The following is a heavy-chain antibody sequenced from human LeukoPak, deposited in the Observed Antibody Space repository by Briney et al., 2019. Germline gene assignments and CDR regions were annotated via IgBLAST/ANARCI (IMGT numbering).Heavy chain of an antibody. Sequence: TGGSLRLSCAASGFTFSSYGMHWVRQAPGKGLEWVAVISYDGSNKYYADSVKGRFTISRDNSKNTLYLQMSSLRAEDTAVYYCAKDVGMSTGEDYWGQGTLVTVSS. CDR1: GFTFSSYG. V-gene: IGHV3-30*18. J-gene: IGHJ4*02. CDR3: AKDVGMSTGEDY. D-gene: IGHD3-16*01. CDR2: ISYDGSNK.